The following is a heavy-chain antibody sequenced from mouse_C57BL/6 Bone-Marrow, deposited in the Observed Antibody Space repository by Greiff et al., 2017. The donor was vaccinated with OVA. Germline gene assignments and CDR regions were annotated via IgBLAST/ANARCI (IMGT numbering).Heavy chain of an antibody. CDR3: ARIALYDYDRAWFAY. J-gene: IGHJ3*01. V-gene: IGHV8-8*01. D-gene: IGHD2-4*01. CDR1: GFSLSTCVMG. Sequence: QVTLKESGPGILQPSQTLSLTCSFSGFSLSTCVMGVGWIRQPSGKGLEWLAHIWWDDDKYYNPALKSRLTISKDTSKNQVFLKIANVDTADTATYYCARIALYDYDRAWFAYWGQGTLVTVSA. CDR2: IWWDDDK.